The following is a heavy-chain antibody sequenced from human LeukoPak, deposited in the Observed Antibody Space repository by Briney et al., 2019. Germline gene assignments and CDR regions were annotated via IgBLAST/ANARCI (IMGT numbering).Heavy chain of an antibody. CDR3: ARERGYSYGSGYYYYGMDV. Sequence: SETLSLTCGVSGGSFSISYWSWIRQPPGKGLEWIGQIYHSGGANYNPSLRSRVTISIDTSKNQFSLKLSSVTAADTAVYYCARERGYSYGSGYYYYGMDVWGQGTTVTVSS. CDR1: GGSFSISY. D-gene: IGHD5-18*01. CDR2: IYHSGGA. J-gene: IGHJ6*02. V-gene: IGHV4-34*01.